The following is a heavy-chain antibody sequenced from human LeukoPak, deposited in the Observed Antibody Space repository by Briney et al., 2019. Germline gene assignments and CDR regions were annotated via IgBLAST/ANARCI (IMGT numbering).Heavy chain of an antibody. J-gene: IGHJ4*02. CDR2: INPNSGGT. CDR1: GYTFTGYY. V-gene: IGHV1-2*06. Sequence: GASVKVSCKASGYTFTGYYMHWVRQAPGQGLEWMGRINPNSGGTNYAQKFQGRVTMTRDTSISTAYMELSRLRSDDTAVYYCASDFGYSYGAFDYWGQGTLVTVSS. CDR3: ASDFGYSYGAFDY. D-gene: IGHD5-18*01.